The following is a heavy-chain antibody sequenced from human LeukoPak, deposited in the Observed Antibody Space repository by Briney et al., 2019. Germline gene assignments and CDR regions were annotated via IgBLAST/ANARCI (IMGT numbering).Heavy chain of an antibody. J-gene: IGHJ4*02. CDR1: GYTFTSYA. CDR3: ARTFPRGCGHGQHYFDY. D-gene: IGHD5-18*01. V-gene: IGHV7-4-1*02. CDR2: INTNTGDP. Sequence: ASVKVSCKASGYTFTSYAMNWVRQAPGQGLEWMGLINTNTGDPTYAHGFTGRFVFSLDTSVSTAYLQISSLKAEDTAVYYCARTFPRGCGHGQHYFDYWGQGTLVTVSS.